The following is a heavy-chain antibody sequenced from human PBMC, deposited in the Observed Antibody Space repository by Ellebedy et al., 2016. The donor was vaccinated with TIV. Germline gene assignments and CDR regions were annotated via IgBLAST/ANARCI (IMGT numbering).Heavy chain of an antibody. CDR1: GSSLSNYW. V-gene: IGHV3-30*03. CDR2: ISYDGSNK. CDR3: ARDGARVGRTRLDP. Sequence: GGSLRLXXAASGSSLSNYWMNWVRQAPGKGLEWVAVISYDGSNKYYADSVKGRFTISRDNSKNTLYLQMNSLRAEDTAVYYCARDGARVGRTRLDPWGQGTLVTVSS. J-gene: IGHJ5*02. D-gene: IGHD1-26*01.